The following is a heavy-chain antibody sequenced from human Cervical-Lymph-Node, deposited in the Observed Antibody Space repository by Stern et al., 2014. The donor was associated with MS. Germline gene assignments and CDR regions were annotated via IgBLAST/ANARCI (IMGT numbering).Heavy chain of an antibody. Sequence: VQLVESGSELKKPGASVKVSCKASGYTFTTYSMNWVRQAPGQGLEWMGLINTKTGSPTYAQGFPGRFVFSLDNSVSTAYLQVSNLKADDIAVYYCASGTFLDFWGQGTLVTVSS. CDR1: GYTFTTYS. CDR2: INTKTGSP. CDR3: ASGTFLDF. D-gene: IGHD1-14*01. V-gene: IGHV7-4-1*02. J-gene: IGHJ4*02.